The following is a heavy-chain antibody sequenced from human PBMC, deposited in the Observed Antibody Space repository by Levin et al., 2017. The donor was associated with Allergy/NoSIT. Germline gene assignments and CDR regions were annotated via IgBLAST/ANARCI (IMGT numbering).Heavy chain of an antibody. CDR1: GGTFSSYA. CDR2: IIPILGIA. V-gene: IGHV1-69*04. Sequence: SVKVSCKASGGTFSSYAISWVRQAPGQGLEWMGRIIPILGIANYAQKFQGRVTITADKSTSTAYMELSSLRSEDTAVYYCARDSGDLTQSGFDPWGQGTLVTVSS. CDR3: ARDSGDLTQSGFDP. D-gene: IGHD3-3*01. J-gene: IGHJ5*02.